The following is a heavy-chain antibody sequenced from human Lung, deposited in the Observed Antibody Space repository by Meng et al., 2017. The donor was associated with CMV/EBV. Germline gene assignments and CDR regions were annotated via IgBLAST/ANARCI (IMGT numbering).Heavy chain of an antibody. CDR1: GLTVSGND. CDR3: ATFKQQPVGGTYWYSDL. CDR2: IHRDGNT. Sequence: GEXXKISCAASGLTVSGNDMTWVRQAPGKGLEWVSLIHRDGNTYYGDSVKGRFTSSRDNSMNTLYLQMNSLKTEDTAVYYCATFKQQPVGGTYWYSDLWGHGTXVTGSS. D-gene: IGHD6-13*01. V-gene: IGHV3-66*02. J-gene: IGHJ2*01.